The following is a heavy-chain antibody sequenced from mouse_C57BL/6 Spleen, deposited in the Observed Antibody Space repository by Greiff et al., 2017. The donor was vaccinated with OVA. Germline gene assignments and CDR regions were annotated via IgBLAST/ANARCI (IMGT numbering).Heavy chain of an antibody. CDR1: GYTFTSYW. J-gene: IGHJ2*01. D-gene: IGHD2-4*01. Sequence: QVQLKQSGAELVKPGASVKVSCKASGYTFTSYWMHWVKQRPGQGLEWIGRIHPSDSDTNYNQKFKGKATLTVDKSSSTAYMQLSSLTSEDSAVYYCAIPSYYDYDAYYFDYWGQGTTLTVSS. V-gene: IGHV1-74*01. CDR2: IHPSDSDT. CDR3: AIPSYYDYDAYYFDY.